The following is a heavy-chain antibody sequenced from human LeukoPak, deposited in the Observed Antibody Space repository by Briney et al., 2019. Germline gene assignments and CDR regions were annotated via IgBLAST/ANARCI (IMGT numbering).Heavy chain of an antibody. CDR1: GYTFTAYY. CDR2: VNLNSGGT. V-gene: IGHV1-2*02. J-gene: IGHJ4*02. Sequence: ASVKVSCKASGYTFTAYYMHWVRQAPGQGLEWMGWVNLNSGGTNSAQKFQGRVTPTRDTSISAAYMELSRLGSDDTAVYYCARVAGGDWYYFDFWGQGTLVTVSS. CDR3: ARVAGGDWYYFDF. D-gene: IGHD2-21*02.